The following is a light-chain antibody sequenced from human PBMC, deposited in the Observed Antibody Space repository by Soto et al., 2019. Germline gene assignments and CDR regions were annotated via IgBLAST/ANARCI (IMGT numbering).Light chain of an antibody. CDR2: EVS. CDR3: SSYTSSSTLV. CDR1: SSDVGRY. Sequence: QSALTQPASVSVSPGQSIIIPCTGTSSDVGRYVSWYQQHPGRAPKLIVYEVSNRPSGVSLRFSGSKSGNTAALTISGLQAEDEADYYCSSYTSSSTLVFGGGTKLTVL. V-gene: IGLV2-14*01. J-gene: IGLJ2*01.